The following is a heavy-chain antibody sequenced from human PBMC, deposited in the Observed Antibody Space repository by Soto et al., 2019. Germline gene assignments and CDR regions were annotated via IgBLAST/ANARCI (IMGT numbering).Heavy chain of an antibody. D-gene: IGHD6-13*01. Sequence: GGSLRLSCAASGFIFSDYAMTWVRQAPGKGLKWVSGISGSGESIYYAESVEGRFTISRDNSKNTLYLQMNSLRGEDTAVYYCARDRHGSDWYTYYFYTLAVWGQGTTVTVSS. CDR3: ARDRHGSDWYTYYFYTLAV. CDR1: GFIFSDYA. CDR2: ISGSGESI. J-gene: IGHJ6*02. V-gene: IGHV3-23*01.